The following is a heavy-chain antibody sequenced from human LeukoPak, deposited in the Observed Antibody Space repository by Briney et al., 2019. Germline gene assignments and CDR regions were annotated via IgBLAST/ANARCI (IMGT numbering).Heavy chain of an antibody. J-gene: IGHJ3*02. D-gene: IGHD1-26*01. CDR2: FYYTGST. CDR3: ARRSGTYHAFDI. CDR1: GGSFSGYY. V-gene: IGHV4-34*01. Sequence: SETLSLTCAVYGGSFSGYYWSWIRQPPGKGLERIGGFYYTGSTFYSPSLKSRVTISVDTSKNQFSLKLSSVTAADTAVYYCARRSGTYHAFDIWGQGTMVAVSS.